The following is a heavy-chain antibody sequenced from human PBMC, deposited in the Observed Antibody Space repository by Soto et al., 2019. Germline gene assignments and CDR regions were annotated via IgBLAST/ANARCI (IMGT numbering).Heavy chain of an antibody. Sequence: PSETLSLTCTVSGGSISSYYWSWIRQPPGKGLEWIGYMYNTGSTIYNPSLKSRVTISVDTSKNHFSLKLSSVTAADTAVYYCAWHAYSRGPHDLWSQGTLDPGSS. CDR3: AWHAYSRGPHDL. CDR2: MYNTGST. V-gene: IGHV4-59*08. J-gene: IGHJ4*02. CDR1: GGSISSYY. D-gene: IGHD6-13*01.